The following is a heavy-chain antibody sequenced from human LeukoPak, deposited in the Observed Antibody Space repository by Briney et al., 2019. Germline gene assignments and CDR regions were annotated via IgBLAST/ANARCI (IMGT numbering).Heavy chain of an antibody. Sequence: GGSLRLSCAASGFTVSSNYMSWVRQAPGKGLGWVSVIYSGGSTYYADSVKGRLTISRDNSKNTLYLQMNSLRAEDTAVYYCARGGSIGYDSSGYEGSEDYWGQGTLVTVSS. D-gene: IGHD3-22*01. J-gene: IGHJ4*02. V-gene: IGHV3-66*01. CDR3: ARGGSIGYDSSGYEGSEDY. CDR2: IYSGGST. CDR1: GFTVSSNY.